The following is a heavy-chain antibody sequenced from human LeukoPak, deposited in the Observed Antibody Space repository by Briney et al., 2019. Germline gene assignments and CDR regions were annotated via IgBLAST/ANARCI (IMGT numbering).Heavy chain of an antibody. J-gene: IGHJ4*02. V-gene: IGHV3-33*01. CDR2: IRYDGSNK. Sequence: SGGSLRLSCAASGFTFSSYGMHWVRQAPGKGLEWVAVIRYDGSNKYYADSVKGRFTISRDNSKNALYLQMNSLRAEDTAVYYCARDKDTATMFGGQGTLVTVSS. D-gene: IGHD5-18*01. CDR3: ARDKDTATMF. CDR1: GFTFSSYG.